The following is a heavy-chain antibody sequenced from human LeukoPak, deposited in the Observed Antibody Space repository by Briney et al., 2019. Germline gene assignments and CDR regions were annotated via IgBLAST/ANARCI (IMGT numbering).Heavy chain of an antibody. Sequence: SETLSLTCTVSGGSISSGDYYWSWIRQPPGKGLEWIGYIYYSGSTYYSPSLKSRVTISVDTSKNQFSLKLSSVTAADTAVYYCARVWFGELSLYYFGYWGQGTLVTVSS. CDR2: IYYSGST. CDR3: ARVWFGELSLYYFGY. CDR1: GGSISSGDYY. D-gene: IGHD3-10*01. V-gene: IGHV4-30-4*01. J-gene: IGHJ4*02.